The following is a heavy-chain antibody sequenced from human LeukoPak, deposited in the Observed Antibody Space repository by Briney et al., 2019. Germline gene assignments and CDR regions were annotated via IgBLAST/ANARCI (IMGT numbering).Heavy chain of an antibody. Sequence: GGSLRLSCAASGFTFSSYAMSWVRQAPGKGLEWVSAISGSGGSTYYADSVKGRFTISRDNSKNTLYLQMNSPRAEDTAVYYCAKVGLQGYYDSSGYYPYFDYWGQGTLVTVSS. V-gene: IGHV3-23*01. D-gene: IGHD3-22*01. CDR2: ISGSGGST. CDR3: AKVGLQGYYDSSGYYPYFDY. CDR1: GFTFSSYA. J-gene: IGHJ4*02.